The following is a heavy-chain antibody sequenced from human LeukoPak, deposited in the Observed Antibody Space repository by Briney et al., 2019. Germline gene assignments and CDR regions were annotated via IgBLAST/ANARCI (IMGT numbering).Heavy chain of an antibody. CDR1: GGSFSGYY. CDR3: ARDKGYCSSTSCRNDAFDI. Sequence: SETLSLTCAVYGGSFSGYYWSWIRQPPGKGLEWIGYIYYSGSTNYNPSLKSRVTISVDTSKNQFSLKLSSVTAADTAVYYCARDKGYCSSTSCRNDAFDIWGQGTMVTVSS. CDR2: IYYSGST. J-gene: IGHJ3*02. V-gene: IGHV4-59*01. D-gene: IGHD2-2*01.